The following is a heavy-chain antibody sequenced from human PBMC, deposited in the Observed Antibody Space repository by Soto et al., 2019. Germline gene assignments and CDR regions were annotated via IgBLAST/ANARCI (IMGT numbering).Heavy chain of an antibody. Sequence: GASVKVSCKASGYTFTNLAIHWVRQAPGQGLEWMGWINAGNGHTKYSQSFQDRVTITSDTSASTAYMELSSLRSEDTAVYYCARVRGRTWRAWFDPWGQGTLVTVSS. J-gene: IGHJ5*02. V-gene: IGHV1-3*01. CDR2: INAGNGHT. D-gene: IGHD1-1*01. CDR3: ARVRGRTWRAWFDP. CDR1: GYTFTNLA.